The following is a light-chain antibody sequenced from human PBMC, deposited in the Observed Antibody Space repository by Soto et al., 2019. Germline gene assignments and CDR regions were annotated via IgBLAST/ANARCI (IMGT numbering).Light chain of an antibody. V-gene: IGKV3D-15*01. CDR1: QFVSSN. CDR3: QQYHNWPPIT. Sequence: EIVMTQSPVTLSVSPGEIATLSCRASQFVSSNLAWYQQKPGQAPRLLIYGASTRATGIPARFSGSGPGTEFTLTISNLQSEDFAVYFCQQYHNWPPITFGQGTRLEIK. CDR2: GAS. J-gene: IGKJ5*01.